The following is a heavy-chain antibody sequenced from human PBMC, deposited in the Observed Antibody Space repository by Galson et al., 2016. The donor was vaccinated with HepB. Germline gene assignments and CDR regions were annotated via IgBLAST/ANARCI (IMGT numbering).Heavy chain of an antibody. CDR2: IYYSGRT. CDR1: GASISGYY. D-gene: IGHD6-19*01. Sequence: TLSLTCTVSGASISGYYLSWIRQPPGKGLEWIGYIYYSGRTNYNPSLKSRVTISVDTSNNQFSLKLSSVTAADTAVYYCARDDSGGWYGFHYGMDVWGQGTTVTVSS. J-gene: IGHJ6*02. CDR3: ARDDSGGWYGFHYGMDV. V-gene: IGHV4-59*01.